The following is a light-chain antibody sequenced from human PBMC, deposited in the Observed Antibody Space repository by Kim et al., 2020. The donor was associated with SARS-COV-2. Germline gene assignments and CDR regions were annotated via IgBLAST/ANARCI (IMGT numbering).Light chain of an antibody. CDR2: AAS. CDR1: QSISSH. Sequence: SASVGDRVTITCRTTQSISSHLNWYQQKPGRAPKLLISAASTLQGGVPSRFSGSGSETDFTLTISSLQPEDFATYFCQQSYITPFTFGPGTNVDIK. J-gene: IGKJ3*01. CDR3: QQSYITPFT. V-gene: IGKV1-39*01.